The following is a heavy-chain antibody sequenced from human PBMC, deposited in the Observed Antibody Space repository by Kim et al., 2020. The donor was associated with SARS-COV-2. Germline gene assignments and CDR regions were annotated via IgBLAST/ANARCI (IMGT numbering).Heavy chain of an antibody. V-gene: IGHV3-74*01. CDR1: GFTFSSYW. Sequence: GGSLRLSCAASGFTFSSYWMHWVRQAPGKGLVWVSRINSDGSSTSYADSVKGRFTISRDNAKNTLYLQMNSLRAEDTAVYYCARGSSRLYYDSLTGYANFDYWGQGTLVTVSS. CDR3: ARGSSRLYYDSLTGYANFDY. CDR2: INSDGSST. J-gene: IGHJ4*02. D-gene: IGHD3-9*01.